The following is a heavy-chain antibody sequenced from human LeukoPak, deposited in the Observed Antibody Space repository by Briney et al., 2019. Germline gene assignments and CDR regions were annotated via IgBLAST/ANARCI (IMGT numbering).Heavy chain of an antibody. Sequence: GGSLRLSCTASGFSISGHWQTWVRQTPGKGLEWVAHINADGSEKSYVGSVKGRFTISKDSVENSVNLQMNSVRVEDTAVYYCGRGHYGLDVWGQGATVTVSS. CDR3: GRGHYGLDV. CDR1: GFSISGHW. J-gene: IGHJ6*02. V-gene: IGHV3-7*01. CDR2: INADGSEK.